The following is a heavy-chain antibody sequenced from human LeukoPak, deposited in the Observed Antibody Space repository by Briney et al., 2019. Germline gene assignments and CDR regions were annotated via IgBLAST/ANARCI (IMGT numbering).Heavy chain of an antibody. J-gene: IGHJ4*02. CDR3: TSVIRELVGFTFDY. V-gene: IGHV5-51*01. D-gene: IGHD1-26*01. CDR1: HSSFNIYW. CDR2: IYPGDSDT. Sequence: PGESLKVSHTGSHSSFNIYWIGSLRQMPGKGLEWMGIIYPGDSDTRYSPSFQGQVTISADKSISTAYLQWSSLKVSDPEIHLYTSVIRELVGFTFDYWGKGTLVTVSS.